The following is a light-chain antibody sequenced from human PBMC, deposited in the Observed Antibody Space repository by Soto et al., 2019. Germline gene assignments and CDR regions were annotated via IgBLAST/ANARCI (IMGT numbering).Light chain of an antibody. Sequence: DIQMTQSPPTLSASVGDRVTITCRASPSIRHYLAWYQQMPGKAPKLLIYGASTLQSGVPSRFSGSGSGTEFTLTISSLQPDDFGTYFCQHHNSYSQTFGQGTKVDIK. J-gene: IGKJ1*01. CDR3: QHHNSYSQT. CDR2: GAS. CDR1: PSIRHY. V-gene: IGKV1-5*01.